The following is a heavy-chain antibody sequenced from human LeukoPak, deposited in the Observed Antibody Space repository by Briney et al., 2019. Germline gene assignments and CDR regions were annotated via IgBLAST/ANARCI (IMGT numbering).Heavy chain of an antibody. J-gene: IGHJ4*02. D-gene: IGHD6-13*01. CDR1: GFTFSSYG. CDR2: ISYDGSNK. Sequence: GGSLRLSCAASGFTFSSYGMHWVRQAPGKGLEWVAVISYDGSNKYYADSVKGRFTISRDNSKNTLYLQMNSLRAEDTAVYYCAKDLAWDSSSWYYFDYWGQGTLVTVSS. CDR3: AKDLAWDSSSWYYFDY. V-gene: IGHV3-30*18.